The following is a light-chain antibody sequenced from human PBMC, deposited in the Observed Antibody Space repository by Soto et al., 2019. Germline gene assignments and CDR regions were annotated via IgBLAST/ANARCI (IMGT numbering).Light chain of an antibody. CDR1: QRISSY. V-gene: IGKV1-39*01. Sequence: DIQMTQSPSSLSASVGDRVTITCRASQRISSYLNWYQQKPGKAPNLLIYAASNLQSGVRSRFSGSGFGTDFTLTISSLQPEDFATYYCQQSYSTPRTFGQGTKVELK. CDR3: QQSYSTPRT. CDR2: AAS. J-gene: IGKJ1*01.